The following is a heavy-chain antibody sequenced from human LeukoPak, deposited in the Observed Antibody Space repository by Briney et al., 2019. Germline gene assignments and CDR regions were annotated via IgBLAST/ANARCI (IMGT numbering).Heavy chain of an antibody. CDR1: GFTFSSYA. D-gene: IGHD3-9*01. V-gene: IGHV3-23*01. J-gene: IGHJ4*02. CDR2: ISGSGGST. Sequence: GGSLRLSCAASGFTFSSYAMSWVRQAPGKGLEWVSAISGSGGSTYYADSVKGRFTISSDNSKNTLYLQMNSLRAEDTAVYYCAKATPYDILTGRRRYYFDYWGQGTLVTVSS. CDR3: AKATPYDILTGRRRYYFDY.